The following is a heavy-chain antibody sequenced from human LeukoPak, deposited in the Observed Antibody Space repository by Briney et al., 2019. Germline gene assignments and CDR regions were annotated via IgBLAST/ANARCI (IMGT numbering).Heavy chain of an antibody. CDR3: ASMLRAETFIDH. Sequence: SETLSLTCTVSGGSIASNSYYWGWVRQPPGKGLEWIGSIFYSGGLNYTPSLKSRVTISAYASKNTFSLKLTSVTAADTSVYFCASMLRAETFIDHWGQGTPVTVSS. D-gene: IGHD3-10*02. J-gene: IGHJ4*02. CDR2: IFYSGGL. V-gene: IGHV4-39*02. CDR1: GGSIASNSYY.